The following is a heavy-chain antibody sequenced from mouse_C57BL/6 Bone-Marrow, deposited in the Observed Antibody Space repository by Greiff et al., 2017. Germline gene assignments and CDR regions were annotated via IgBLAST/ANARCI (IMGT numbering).Heavy chain of an antibody. CDR2: INPSSGYT. CDR1: GYTFTSYW. Sequence: VKLVESGAELAKPGASVKLSCKASGYTFTSYWMHWVKQRPGQGLEWIGYINPSSGYTKYNQKFKDKATLTADKSSSTAYMQLSSLTYEDSAVYYCARVAYDEKVWFAYWGQGTLVTVSA. CDR3: ARVAYDEKVWFAY. J-gene: IGHJ3*01. D-gene: IGHD2-12*01. V-gene: IGHV1-7*01.